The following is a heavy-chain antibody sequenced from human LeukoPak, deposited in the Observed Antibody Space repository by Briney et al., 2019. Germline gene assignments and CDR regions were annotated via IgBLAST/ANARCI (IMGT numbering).Heavy chain of an antibody. D-gene: IGHD2-2*01. V-gene: IGHV1-69*05. CDR3: ASRCRSSTSCYGYFDL. CDR1: GGTFSSYA. CDR2: IIPIFGTA. Sequence: GASVKVSCKASGGTFSSYAISWVRQAPGQGLEWMGGIIPIFGTANYARKFQGRVTITTDESTSTAYMELSSLRSEDTAVYYCASRCRSSTSCYGYFDLWGRGTLVTVSS. J-gene: IGHJ2*01.